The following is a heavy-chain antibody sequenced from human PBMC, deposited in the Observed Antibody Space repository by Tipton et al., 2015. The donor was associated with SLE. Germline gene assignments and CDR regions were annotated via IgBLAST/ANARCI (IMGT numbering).Heavy chain of an antibody. CDR3: ARVRYTTGGAFDI. D-gene: IGHD3-16*02. V-gene: IGHV3-53*05. CDR1: GFTVSSNY. Sequence: SLRLSCAASGFTVSSNYTSWVRQAPGKGLEWVSVIYSGGSTYYADSVKGRFTISRDSSKNTLYLQMNSLRAEDTAVYYCARVRYTTGGAFDIWGQGTMVTVSS. CDR2: IYSGGST. J-gene: IGHJ3*02.